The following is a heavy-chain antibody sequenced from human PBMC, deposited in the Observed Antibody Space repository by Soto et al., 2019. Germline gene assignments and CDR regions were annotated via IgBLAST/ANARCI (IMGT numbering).Heavy chain of an antibody. CDR1: GFTFSRYG. V-gene: IGHV3-33*01. CDR3: ARDLLTYDFWSGYNIYYYYYGMDV. Sequence: GGSLRLSCAASGFTFSRYGMHWVRQAPGKGLEWVAVIWYDGSNKYYADSVKGRFTISRDNSKNTLYLQMNSLRAEDTAVYYCARDLLTYDFWSGYNIYYYYYGMDVWGQGTTVTVSS. CDR2: IWYDGSNK. J-gene: IGHJ6*02. D-gene: IGHD3-3*01.